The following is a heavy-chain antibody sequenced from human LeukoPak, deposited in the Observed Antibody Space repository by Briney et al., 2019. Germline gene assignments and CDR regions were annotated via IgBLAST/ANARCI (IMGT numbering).Heavy chain of an antibody. CDR3: ARGLVYYFDY. J-gene: IGHJ4*02. CDR1: GGTFSSYA. CDR2: INPNSGGT. V-gene: IGHV1-2*02. Sequence: GASVKVSCKASGGTFSSYAISWVRQAPGQGLEWMGWINPNSGGTNYAQKFQGRVTMTRDTSISTAYMELSRLRSDDTAVYYCARGLVYYFDYWGQGTLVTVSS. D-gene: IGHD6-19*01.